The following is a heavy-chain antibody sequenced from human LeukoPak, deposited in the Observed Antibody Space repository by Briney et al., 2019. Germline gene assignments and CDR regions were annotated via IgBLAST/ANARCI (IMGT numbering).Heavy chain of an antibody. Sequence: GRSLRLSCAASGFTFSSYAMHWVRQAPGKGLEWVAVISYDGSNKYYADSVKGRFTISRDNSKNTLYLQMNSLRAEDTAVYYCARGRPIVVVTAIILDYWGQGTLVTVSS. CDR2: ISYDGSNK. D-gene: IGHD2-21*02. J-gene: IGHJ4*02. CDR3: ARGRPIVVVTAIILDY. V-gene: IGHV3-30-3*01. CDR1: GFTFSSYA.